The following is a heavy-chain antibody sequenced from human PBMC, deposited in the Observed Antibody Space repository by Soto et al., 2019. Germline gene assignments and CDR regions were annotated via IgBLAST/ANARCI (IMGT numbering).Heavy chain of an antibody. CDR3: AGGITIFGVVIIPDYGMDV. V-gene: IGHV1-69*13. J-gene: IGHJ6*02. CDR1: GGTFSSYA. Sequence: WASVKVSCKASGGTFSSYAISWVRQAPGQGLEWMGGIIPIFGTANYAQKFQGRVTITADESTSTAYMELSSLRSEDTAVYYCAGGITIFGVVIIPDYGMDVWGQGTTVTVSS. CDR2: IIPIFGTA. D-gene: IGHD3-3*01.